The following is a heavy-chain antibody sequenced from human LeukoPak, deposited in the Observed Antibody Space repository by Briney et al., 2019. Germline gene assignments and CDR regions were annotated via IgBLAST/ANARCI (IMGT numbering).Heavy chain of an antibody. Sequence: GGSLRLSCAASGFTFSSYAMSWVRQAPGKGLEWVSAISGSGGSTYYADSVKGRFTISRDNSKNTLYLQMNSLRAEDTAVYYCAKGQYYDFWSGSTLPRHFDYWGKGTLVTVSS. V-gene: IGHV3-23*01. J-gene: IGHJ4*02. D-gene: IGHD3-3*01. CDR3: AKGQYYDFWSGSTLPRHFDY. CDR1: GFTFSSYA. CDR2: ISGSGGST.